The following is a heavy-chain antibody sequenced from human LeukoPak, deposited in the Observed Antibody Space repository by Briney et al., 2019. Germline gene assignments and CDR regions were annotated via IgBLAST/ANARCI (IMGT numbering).Heavy chain of an antibody. D-gene: IGHD5-18*01. CDR1: GGSFSGYY. Sequence: PSETLSLTCAVYGGSFSGYYWSWIRQPPGKGLEWIGEINHSGSTNYNPSLKSRVTISVDTSKNQFSLKLSSVTAADTAVYYCAREGSGNTAMAAPDYWAREPWSPSPQ. J-gene: IGHJ4*02. CDR3: AREGSGNTAMAAPDY. CDR2: INHSGST. V-gene: IGHV4-34*01.